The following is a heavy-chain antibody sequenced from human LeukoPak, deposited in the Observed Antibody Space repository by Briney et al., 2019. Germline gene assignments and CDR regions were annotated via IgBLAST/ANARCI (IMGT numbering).Heavy chain of an antibody. CDR3: SRSLDY. CDR1: GFPFSDYW. V-gene: IGHV3-7*01. J-gene: IGHJ4*02. Sequence: GGSLRLPCTASGFPFSDYWMDWVRQAPGRGVEWLVNINKDGGIQYCADSVRARFIISRQHAKNALYLQMYSLRAQGTAIYFCSRSLDYLGQGALVTVSS. CDR2: INKDGGIQ.